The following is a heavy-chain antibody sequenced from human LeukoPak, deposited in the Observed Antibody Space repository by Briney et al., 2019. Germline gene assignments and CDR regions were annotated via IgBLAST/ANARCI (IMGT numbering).Heavy chain of an antibody. CDR1: GYTFTGCY. J-gene: IGHJ4*02. CDR3: ARAIPLPNYYDSSGYYGR. V-gene: IGHV1-2*06. Sequence: ASVKVSCKASGYTFTGCYMHWVRQAPGQGLEWMGRINPNSGGTNYAQKFQGRVTMTRDTSISTAYMELSRLRSDDTAVYYCARAIPLPNYYDSSGYYGRWGQGTLVTVSS. CDR2: INPNSGGT. D-gene: IGHD3-22*01.